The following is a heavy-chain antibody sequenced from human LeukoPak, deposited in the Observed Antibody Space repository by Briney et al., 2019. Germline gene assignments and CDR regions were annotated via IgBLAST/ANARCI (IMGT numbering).Heavy chain of an antibody. CDR1: GFPFGHFA. CDR2: IRMKAFGGTA. D-gene: IGHD3-10*01. CDR3: VRSYDS. J-gene: IGHJ4*02. V-gene: IGHV3-49*04. Sequence: GGSLKLSCTASGFPFGHFAMSWVRQAPGKGLEWIGFIRMKAFGGTAEYAASVKGRFAISRDDSNSIAYLQMDSLKTEDTGIYYRVRSYDSWGQGTLVIVSS.